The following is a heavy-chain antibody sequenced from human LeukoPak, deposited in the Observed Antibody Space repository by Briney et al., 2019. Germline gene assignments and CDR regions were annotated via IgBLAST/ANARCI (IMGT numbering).Heavy chain of an antibody. CDR3: ARAQSLTAPAGTFANS. Sequence: ASVKVSCKASGYTFTGYFLHWVRRAPGQGFEWMGWINPNSGGTYYTQRFQGRVTMTRDTSISTAYMELSILRSDDTAVYYCARAQSLTAPAGTFANSWGQGTLVTVSS. J-gene: IGHJ4*02. CDR2: INPNSGGT. V-gene: IGHV1-2*02. D-gene: IGHD6-13*01. CDR1: GYTFTGYF.